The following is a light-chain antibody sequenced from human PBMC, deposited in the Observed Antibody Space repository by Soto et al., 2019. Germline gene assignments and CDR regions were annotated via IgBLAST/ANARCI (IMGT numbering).Light chain of an antibody. J-gene: IGLJ1*01. Sequence: QSALTQPASVSGSPGHSIAISCAGTSSDVGAYNYVSWYQQYPGKAPKLMIYDVSNRPSGVSNRFSGSTSGNTASLTISGLQAEDEADYYCSSYTSSDTYVFGTGTKVTVL. CDR2: DVS. CDR1: SSDVGAYNY. V-gene: IGLV2-14*01. CDR3: SSYTSSDTYV.